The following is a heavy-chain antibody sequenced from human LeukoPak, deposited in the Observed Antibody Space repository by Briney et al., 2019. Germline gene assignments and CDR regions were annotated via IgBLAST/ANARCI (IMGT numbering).Heavy chain of an antibody. CDR2: INPNSGGT. D-gene: IGHD2-2*01. Sequence: ASVKVSCKASGYTFTGYYMHWVRQAPGQGLEWMGWINPNSGGTNYAQKLQGRVTMTTDTSTSTAYMELRSLRSDDTAVYYCAREGSRDVVVPARKTRRTCFAPWGQGTLVTVSS. V-gene: IGHV1-2*02. CDR1: GYTFTGYY. CDR3: AREGSRDVVVPARKTRRTCFAP. J-gene: IGHJ5*02.